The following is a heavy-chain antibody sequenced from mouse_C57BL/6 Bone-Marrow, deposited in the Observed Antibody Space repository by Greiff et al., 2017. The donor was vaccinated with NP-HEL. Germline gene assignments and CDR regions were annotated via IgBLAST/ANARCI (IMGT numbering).Heavy chain of an antibody. CDR2: ISSGGSYT. Sequence: EVQLKESGGDLVKPGGSLKLSCAASGFTFSSYGMSWVRQTPDKRLEWVATISSGGSYTYYPDSVKGRFPISRDNAKNTLYLQMSSLKSEDTAMYYCARWGTGTIDYWGQGTTLTVSS. J-gene: IGHJ2*01. V-gene: IGHV5-6*01. CDR3: ARWGTGTIDY. D-gene: IGHD4-1*01. CDR1: GFTFSSYG.